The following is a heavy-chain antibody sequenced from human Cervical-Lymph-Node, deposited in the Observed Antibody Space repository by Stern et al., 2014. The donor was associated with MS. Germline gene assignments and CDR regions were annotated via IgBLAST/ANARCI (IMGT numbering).Heavy chain of an antibody. J-gene: IGHJ6*02. V-gene: IGHV5-51*01. D-gene: IGHD3-16*01. CDR3: ARGGGRNSENSFYYYGMDV. Sequence: VQLQESGSEVKKPGESLKISCKGSGYNFTTYWIAWVRQMPGKGLEWMGIIYPADSNTRYSPSFQGQVTISADKSISTAYLQWSSLRASDTAMYSCARGGGRNSENSFYYYGMDVWGQGTTVTVSS. CDR1: GYNFTTYW. CDR2: IYPADSNT.